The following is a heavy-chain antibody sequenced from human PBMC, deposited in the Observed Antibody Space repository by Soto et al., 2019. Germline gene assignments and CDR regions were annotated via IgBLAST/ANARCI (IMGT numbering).Heavy chain of an antibody. CDR1: GFTFSDYY. CDR3: ARGKRITIFGVVPLGMDV. Sequence: GGSLRLSCAASGFTFSDYYMSWIRQAPGKGLEWVSYISSSGSTIYYADSVKGRFTISRDNAKNSLYLQMNSLRAEDTAVYYCARGKRITIFGVVPLGMDVWGKGTTVTVSS. D-gene: IGHD3-3*01. V-gene: IGHV3-11*01. CDR2: ISSSGSTI. J-gene: IGHJ6*04.